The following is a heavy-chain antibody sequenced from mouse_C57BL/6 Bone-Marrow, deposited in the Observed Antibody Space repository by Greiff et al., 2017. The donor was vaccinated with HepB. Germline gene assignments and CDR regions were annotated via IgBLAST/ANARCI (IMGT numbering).Heavy chain of an antibody. CDR1: GYTFTSYW. Sequence: QVQLQQPGAELVKPGASVKMSCKASGYTFTSYWITWVKQRPGQGLEWIGDIYPGSGSTNYNEKFKSKATLTVDTSSSTAYMQLSSLTSEDSAVYYCARQYYYGSSFDYWGQGTTLTVSS. V-gene: IGHV1-55*01. D-gene: IGHD1-1*01. CDR2: IYPGSGST. CDR3: ARQYYYGSSFDY. J-gene: IGHJ2*01.